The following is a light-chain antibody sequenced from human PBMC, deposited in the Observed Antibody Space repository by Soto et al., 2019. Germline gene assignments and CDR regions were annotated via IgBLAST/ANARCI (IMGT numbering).Light chain of an antibody. J-gene: IGKJ1*01. V-gene: IGKV1-39*01. CDR3: QQSYSSPPT. CDR2: AAS. CDR1: QSISNH. Sequence: DIQRTQSTSSLSTSVEDRGMITGRASQSISNHLNWYQQKPGKAPKLLIFAASSLQSGVPSRFSGSRSGPDFTLTISSLQPDDFATYYCQQSYSSPPTFGQGTKVE.